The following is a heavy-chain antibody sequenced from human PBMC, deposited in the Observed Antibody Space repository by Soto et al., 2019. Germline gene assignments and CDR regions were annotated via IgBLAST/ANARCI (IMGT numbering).Heavy chain of an antibody. J-gene: IGHJ4*02. CDR1: GGSITRGGYY. CDR3: ARVDSGGYAYFDY. D-gene: IGHD5-12*01. Sequence: QVQLQESGPGLVKPSQTLSLTCTVSGGSITRGGYYWTWIRQHPGKGLEWIGYIYYSGSTYYNPSLKSRLTISVDTSMNQFSLKLSSVTAADTAVYYCARVDSGGYAYFDYWGQGTLVTVSS. V-gene: IGHV4-31*03. CDR2: IYYSGST.